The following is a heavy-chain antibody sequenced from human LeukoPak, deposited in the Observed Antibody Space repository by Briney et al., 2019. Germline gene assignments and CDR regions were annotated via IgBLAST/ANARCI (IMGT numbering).Heavy chain of an antibody. V-gene: IGHV1-46*01. J-gene: IGHJ3*02. CDR2: INPSGGST. CDR1: GYTFTSHY. D-gene: IGHD1-26*01. CDR3: ARDRGGYSGRGSSDI. Sequence: GASVKVSCKASGYTFTSHYMHWVRQAPGQGLEWMGIINPSGGSTTYAQKFQGSVTMTRDTSTSTVYMELSSLRSEDTAVYYCARDRGGYSGRGSSDIWGQGTMVTVSS.